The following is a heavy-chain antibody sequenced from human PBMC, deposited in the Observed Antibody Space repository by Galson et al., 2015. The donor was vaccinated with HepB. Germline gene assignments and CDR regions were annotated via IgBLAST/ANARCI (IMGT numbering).Heavy chain of an antibody. D-gene: IGHD3-10*01. CDR2: ISYDGSNK. V-gene: IGHV3-30-3*01. CDR3: ARGTMVRGPLTY. CDR1: GFTFSSYA. Sequence: SLRLSCAASGFTFSSYAMHWVRQAPGKGLEWVAVISYDGSNKYYADSVKGRFTISRDNSKNTLYLQMNSLRAEDTAVYYCARGTMVRGPLTYWGQGTLVTVSS. J-gene: IGHJ4*02.